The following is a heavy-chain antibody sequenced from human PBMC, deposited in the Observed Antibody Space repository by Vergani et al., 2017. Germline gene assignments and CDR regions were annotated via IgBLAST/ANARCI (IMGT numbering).Heavy chain of an antibody. Sequence: QVQLVQSGSELKKPGASVKVSCKASGYTFTSYAMNWVRQAPGQGLEWMGWINTNTGNPTYAPGFTGRFVFYLDTSVSTAYLQICSLKAEDTAVYYCAREGEDIVVVPAARYYYYYMDVWGKGTTVTVSS. CDR2: INTNTGNP. V-gene: IGHV7-4-1*01. J-gene: IGHJ6*03. D-gene: IGHD2-2*01. CDR1: GYTFTSYA. CDR3: AREGEDIVVVPAARYYYYYMDV.